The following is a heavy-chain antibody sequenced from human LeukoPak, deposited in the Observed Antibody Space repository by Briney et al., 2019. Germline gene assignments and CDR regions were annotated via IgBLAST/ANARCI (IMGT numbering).Heavy chain of an antibody. D-gene: IGHD5-24*01. V-gene: IGHV6-1*01. CDR3: ARARSRDGYNRDAFDI. CDR1: GDSVSSNSAA. CDR2: TYYRSKWYN. Sequence: SQTLSLTCAISGDSVSSNSAAWNWIRQSPSRGLEWLGRTYYRSKWYNDYAVSVKSRITINPDTSKNQFSLQLNSVTSEDTAVYYCARARSRDGYNRDAFDIWGQGTMVTVSS. J-gene: IGHJ3*02.